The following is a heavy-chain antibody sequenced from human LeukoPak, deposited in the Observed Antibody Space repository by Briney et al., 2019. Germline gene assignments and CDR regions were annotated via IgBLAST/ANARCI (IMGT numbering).Heavy chain of an antibody. J-gene: IGHJ4*02. V-gene: IGHV4-59*01. CDR2: IYYSGST. CDR3: ARGRWFGELLTLDFDY. Sequence: PSETLSLTCTVSGGSISSYYWSWIRQPPGKGLEWTGYIYYSGSTNYNPSLKSRVTISVDTSKNQFSLKLSSVTAADTAVYYCARGRWFGELLTLDFDYWGQGTLVTVSS. CDR1: GGSISSYY. D-gene: IGHD3-10*01.